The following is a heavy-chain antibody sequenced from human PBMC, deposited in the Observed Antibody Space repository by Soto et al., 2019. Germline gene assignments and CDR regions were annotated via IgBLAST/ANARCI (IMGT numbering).Heavy chain of an antibody. CDR2: ISHSGNT. CDR1: GGSIISGY. Sequence: SETLSLTXTVSGGSIISGYWSWIRQPPGKGLEWIGYISHSGNTNYNPSVKSRVTLSVDTPKNQFSLRLSSVTTADTAVYYCAGLRGYAGSPIDYWGQGTLVTVSS. CDR3: AGLRGYAGSPIDY. V-gene: IGHV4-59*01. J-gene: IGHJ4*02. D-gene: IGHD2-15*01.